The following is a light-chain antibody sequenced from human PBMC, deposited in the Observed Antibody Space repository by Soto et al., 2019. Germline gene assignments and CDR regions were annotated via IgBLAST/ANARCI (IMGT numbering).Light chain of an antibody. CDR3: QQYGGSLT. CDR2: GAS. J-gene: IGKJ4*01. Sequence: DSVLTQSPGTLSLSPGESATLSCRASQSVTNNYLAWYQHKPGQAPRLLIYGASSRATGIPDRFSGSGSGTDFTLTVSRLETEDSAVYFCQQYGGSLTFGVGTKVDIX. CDR1: QSVTNNY. V-gene: IGKV3-20*01.